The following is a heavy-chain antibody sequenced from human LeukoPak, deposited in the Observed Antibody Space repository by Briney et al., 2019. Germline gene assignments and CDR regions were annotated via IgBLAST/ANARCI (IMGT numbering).Heavy chain of an antibody. CDR2: ISWNSGSI. CDR3: AKVRCSTSCYFDY. V-gene: IGHV3-9*01. Sequence: GGSLRLSCAASGFTFDDYAMHWVQQAPGKGLEWVSGISWNSGSIGYADSVKGRFTISRDNAKNSLYLQMNSLRAEDTALYYCAKVRCSTSCYFDYWGQGTLVTVSS. J-gene: IGHJ4*02. D-gene: IGHD2-2*01. CDR1: GFTFDDYA.